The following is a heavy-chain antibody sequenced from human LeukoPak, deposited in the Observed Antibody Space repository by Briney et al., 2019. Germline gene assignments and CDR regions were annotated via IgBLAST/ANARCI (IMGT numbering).Heavy chain of an antibody. CDR2: IYPADSST. D-gene: IGHD3-22*01. V-gene: IGHV5-51*01. J-gene: IGHJ4*02. Sequence: GESLKISCKGSGYIFATSWIGWVRQMPGKGLEWMGLIYPADSSTRYSPSFQGQITISADNSINTAYLQWRSLKASDTAMYYCARRDDSKAFDYWGQGTLVTVSS. CDR1: GYIFATSW. CDR3: ARRDDSKAFDY.